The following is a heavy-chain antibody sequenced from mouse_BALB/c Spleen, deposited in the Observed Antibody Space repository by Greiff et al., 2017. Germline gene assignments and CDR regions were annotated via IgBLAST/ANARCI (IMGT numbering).Heavy chain of an antibody. D-gene: IGHD1-1*02. CDR1: GFNIKDYY. CDR2: IDPENGNT. Sequence: EVQRVESGAELVKPGASVKLSCTASGFNIKDYYMHWVKQRPEQGLEWIGWIDPENGNTIYDPKFQGKASITADTSSNTAYLQLSSLTSEDTAVYYCARFSYGYDAMDYWGQGTSVTVSS. CDR3: ARFSYGYDAMDY. J-gene: IGHJ4*01. V-gene: IGHV14-1*02.